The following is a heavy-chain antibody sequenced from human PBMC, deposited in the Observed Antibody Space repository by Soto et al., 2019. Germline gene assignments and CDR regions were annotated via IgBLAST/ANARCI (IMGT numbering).Heavy chain of an antibody. Sequence: QVQLVQSGAEVKKPGASVKVSCKASGYTFTSYGISWVRQAPGQGLEWMGWISAYNGNTNYAQKLQGRVTMTTDTSTSTVYRELRSLRYDDTAVDYFARESAVAALDPWGQGTLVTVSS. CDR2: ISAYNGNT. CDR1: GYTFTSYG. CDR3: ARESAVAALDP. D-gene: IGHD6-19*01. V-gene: IGHV1-18*01. J-gene: IGHJ5*02.